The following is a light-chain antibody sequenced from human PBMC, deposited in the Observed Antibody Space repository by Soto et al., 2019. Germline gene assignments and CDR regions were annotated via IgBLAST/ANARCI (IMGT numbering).Light chain of an antibody. CDR2: GVS. CDR1: QSVRSSY. V-gene: IGKV3-20*01. CDR3: QKYGTSPRT. Sequence: EIVLTQSPGTLSLSPGERATLSCRASQSVRSSYLAWYQQKLGQAPRLLIYGVSNRATGIPDRFSGSGSGTDLTITISRLESEDFAVYYCQKYGTSPRTFGQGTKVEIK. J-gene: IGKJ1*01.